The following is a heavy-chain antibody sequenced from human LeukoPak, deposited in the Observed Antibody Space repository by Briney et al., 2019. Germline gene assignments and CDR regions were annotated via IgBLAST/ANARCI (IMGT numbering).Heavy chain of an antibody. V-gene: IGHV4-59*01. CDR1: GGSLSSYY. CDR2: ISYSGTT. D-gene: IGHD3-10*01. CDR3: ARDYYGSGSYGWFDP. Sequence: PSETLSLTCAVSGGSLSSYYWSWIRQPPGKGLEWIGYISYSGTTNYNPSLKSRVTISLVTSKNQFSLKLSSVTAADTAVYYCARDYYGSGSYGWFDPWGQGTLVTVSS. J-gene: IGHJ5*02.